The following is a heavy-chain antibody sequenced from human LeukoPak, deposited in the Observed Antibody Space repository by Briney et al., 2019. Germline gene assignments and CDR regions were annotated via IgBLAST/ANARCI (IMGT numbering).Heavy chain of an antibody. CDR1: GGSFSGYY. J-gene: IGHJ6*03. V-gene: IGHV4-34*01. D-gene: IGHD3-10*01. Sequence: SETLSLTCAVYGGSFSGYYWSWIRQPPGKGLEWIGEINLRGSTTYNPSLKSRVTISLDESKNQFSLKLSSVTAADTAVYYCARLFFAFGESYFYSYHMDVWGKGTTVIISS. CDR2: INLRGST. CDR3: ARLFFAFGESYFYSYHMDV.